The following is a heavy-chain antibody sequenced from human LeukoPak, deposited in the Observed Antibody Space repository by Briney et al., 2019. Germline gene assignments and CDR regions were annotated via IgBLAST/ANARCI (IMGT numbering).Heavy chain of an antibody. J-gene: IGHJ5*02. CDR2: ISSSSSYI. CDR1: GFTFGSYS. Sequence: PGGSLRLSCAASGFTFGSYSMNWVRQAPGKGLEWVSSISSSSSYIYYADSVKGRFTISRDNAKNSLYLQMNSLRAEDTAVYYCARGHSYCTNGVCSPNWFDPWGQGTLVTVSS. CDR3: ARGHSYCTNGVCSPNWFDP. D-gene: IGHD2-8*01. V-gene: IGHV3-21*01.